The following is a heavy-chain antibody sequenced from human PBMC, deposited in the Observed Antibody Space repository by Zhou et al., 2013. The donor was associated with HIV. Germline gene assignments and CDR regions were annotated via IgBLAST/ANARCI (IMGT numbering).Heavy chain of an antibody. Sequence: QVQLVQSGAEVKNPGASVKVSCKASGYTFMRYGISWVRQAPGQGLEWMGWITTYNGDTNYAQKFQGRVTMTTDTSTTTVYMELSSLRSDDTAVYYCARRYGDLYHRDSYYYMDVWGKGTSVTVSS. CDR1: GYTFMRYG. CDR2: ITTYNGDT. J-gene: IGHJ6*03. V-gene: IGHV1-18*01. CDR3: ARRYGDLYHRDSYYYMDV. D-gene: IGHD5-18*01.